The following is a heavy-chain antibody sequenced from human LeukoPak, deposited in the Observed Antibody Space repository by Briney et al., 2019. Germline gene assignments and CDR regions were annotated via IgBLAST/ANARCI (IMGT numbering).Heavy chain of an antibody. CDR3: TGHHQAYSRTY. V-gene: IGHV3-30*02. D-gene: IGHD6-13*01. J-gene: IGHJ4*02. CDR1: GFTFSSHG. Sequence: QAGGSLKLSCAASGFTFSSHGMHWVLQAPGKGLEWVAFIRYDGSNKYYADSVKGRFTISRDNAKDTLYVQMNSLRAEDTAVYYCTGHHQAYSRTYWGQGTLVTVSS. CDR2: IRYDGSNK.